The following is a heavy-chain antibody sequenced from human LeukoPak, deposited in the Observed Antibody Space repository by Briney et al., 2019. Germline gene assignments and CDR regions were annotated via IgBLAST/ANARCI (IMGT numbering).Heavy chain of an antibody. D-gene: IGHD3-3*01. CDR3: ARVPAQTYYDFWSGGGYHYYYYMDV. V-gene: IGHV4-39*07. CDR2: IYYSGST. J-gene: IGHJ6*03. Sequence: SETLSLTCTVSGGSISSSSYYWGWIRQPPGKGLEWIGSIYYSGSTYYNPSLKSRVTISVDTSKNQFSLKLSSVTAADTAVYYCARVPAQTYYDFWSGGGYHYYYYMDVWGKGTTVTVSS. CDR1: GGSISSSSYY.